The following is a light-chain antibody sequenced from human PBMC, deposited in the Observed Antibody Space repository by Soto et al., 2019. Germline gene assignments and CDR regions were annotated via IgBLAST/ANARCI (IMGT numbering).Light chain of an antibody. J-gene: IGKJ3*01. CDR3: QHYDNWPFT. Sequence: EIVMTQSPATLSVSPGERATLSCRASQSVSSNLDWYQQKLGQAPRLLVYGASTRATGVPARFSGSGSGADFTLTISSLQSEDFATYYCQHYDNWPFTFGPGTKVDIK. CDR2: GAS. CDR1: QSVSSN. V-gene: IGKV3-15*01.